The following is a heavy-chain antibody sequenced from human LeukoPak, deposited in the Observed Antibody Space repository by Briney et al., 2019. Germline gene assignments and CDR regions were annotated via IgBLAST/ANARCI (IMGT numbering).Heavy chain of an antibody. Sequence: PSETLSLTCTVSGGSITITNYYWGWIRQPPGKGLEWVGNIYHDGSTYYNPSLKSRVSISVDTSKNQFSLKLSSVTAADTAVYYCARGLGFWISGSPSYYDSSGYAPWGQGTLVTVSS. CDR1: GGSITITNYY. CDR2: IYHDGST. V-gene: IGHV4-39*07. D-gene: IGHD3-22*01. CDR3: ARGLGFWISGSPSYYDSSGYAP. J-gene: IGHJ4*02.